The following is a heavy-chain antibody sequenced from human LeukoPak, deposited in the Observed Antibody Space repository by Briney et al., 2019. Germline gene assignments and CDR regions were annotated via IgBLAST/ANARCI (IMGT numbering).Heavy chain of an antibody. D-gene: IGHD3-10*01. CDR2: IYYSGST. CDR3: ARDSRGQYGMDV. CDR1: GGSISSYY. V-gene: IGHV4-59*01. Sequence: SETLSLTCTVSGGSISSYYWSWIRQPPGKGLEWIGYIYYSGSTNYNPSLKSRVTISVDTSKNQFSLKLSSVTASDTAVYYCARDSRGQYGMDVWGQGTKVNVSS. J-gene: IGHJ6*02.